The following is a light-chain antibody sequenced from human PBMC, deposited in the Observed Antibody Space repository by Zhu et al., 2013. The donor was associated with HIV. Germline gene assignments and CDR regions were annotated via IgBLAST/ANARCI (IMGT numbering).Light chain of an antibody. V-gene: IGKV3-20*01. J-gene: IGKJ4*01. Sequence: EIVLTQSPGTLSLSPGERATLSCTASQSVSSSYLAWYQHKPGQAPRLLIYGASTRAIGIPDRFSGSGSGTDFTLTISRLEPEDFAVYFCQQYGSSPLTFGGGTQVEIK. CDR1: QSVSSSY. CDR3: QQYGSSPLT. CDR2: GAS.